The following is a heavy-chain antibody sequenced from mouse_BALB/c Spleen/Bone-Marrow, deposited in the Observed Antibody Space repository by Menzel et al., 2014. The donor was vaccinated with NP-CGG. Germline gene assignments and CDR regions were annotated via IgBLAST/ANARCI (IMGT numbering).Heavy chain of an antibody. CDR2: IWAGGGT. V-gene: IGHV2-9*02. CDR1: GFSLSSFG. D-gene: IGHD2-1*01. J-gene: IGHJ3*01. Sequence: VKLVESGPGLVAPSQSLSITCTVSGFSLSSFGIYWVRQPPGKGLEWLGLIWAGGGTNYNSALMSRLNISKDNSKSQVFLEMNRLQTDDTAIYYCARDRGYGTSWFAYWGQGTLVTVSA. CDR3: ARDRGYGTSWFAY.